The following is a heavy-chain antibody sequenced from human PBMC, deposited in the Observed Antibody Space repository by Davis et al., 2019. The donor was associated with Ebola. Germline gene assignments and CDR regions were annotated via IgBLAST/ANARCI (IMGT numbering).Heavy chain of an antibody. V-gene: IGHV5-51*01. Sequence: PGGSLRLSCKGSGYKFTTYWIGWVRQTPGKGLEWMGLIYPDDSKTTYSPSFEGQVTISVDKSINTAYLQWSSLKASDTAVYYCARQMGSLTSAWGQGTTVTVSS. CDR2: IYPDDSKT. D-gene: IGHD2-8*01. J-gene: IGHJ6*02. CDR3: ARQMGSLTSA. CDR1: GYKFTTYW.